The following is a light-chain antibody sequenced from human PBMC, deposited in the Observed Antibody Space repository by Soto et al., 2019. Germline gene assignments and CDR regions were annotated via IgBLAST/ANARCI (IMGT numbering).Light chain of an antibody. CDR2: GAS. Sequence: EIVMTQSPATLSVSPGERATLSCRASQSVGSTLAWYQQKPGQVPRLLIYGASTRATGVPARFSGSGSGTDFTLTISSLQSEDFAVYYCQHYNQWPLTFGGGTKVDIK. CDR1: QSVGST. J-gene: IGKJ4*01. V-gene: IGKV3-15*01. CDR3: QHYNQWPLT.